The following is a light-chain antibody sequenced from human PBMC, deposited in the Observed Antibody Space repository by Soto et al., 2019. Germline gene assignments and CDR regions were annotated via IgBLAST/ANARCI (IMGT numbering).Light chain of an antibody. V-gene: IGKV3-20*01. J-gene: IGKJ2*01. CDR2: AAS. CDR1: QSVYGTS. CDR3: HQYGDSPYT. Sequence: DIVLTQSPGTLSLSPGERATLSCRASQSVYGTSLAWYQQRPGQAPRLLISAASRRATGIPDRFSGSGSGTDFTLTISRLEPEDFALYYCHQYGDSPYTFGQGTELEI.